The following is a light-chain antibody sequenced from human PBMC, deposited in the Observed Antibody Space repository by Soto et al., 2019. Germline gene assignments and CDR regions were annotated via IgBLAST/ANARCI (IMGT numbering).Light chain of an antibody. V-gene: IGLV2-14*01. CDR2: EVS. J-gene: IGLJ3*02. CDR1: SRDVGGYNY. Sequence: QSALTQPASVSGSPGQSITISCTGTSRDVGGYNYVSWHQQHPGKAPKVIITEVSNRPSGVSNRFSGSKSGNTASLTISGLQAEDEADYYCSSYGGSSTWVFGGGTKLTVL. CDR3: SSYGGSSTWV.